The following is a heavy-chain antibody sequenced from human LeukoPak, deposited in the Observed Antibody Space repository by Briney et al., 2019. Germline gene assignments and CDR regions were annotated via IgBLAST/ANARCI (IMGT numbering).Heavy chain of an antibody. D-gene: IGHD6-13*01. CDR1: GFTFSSYN. V-gene: IGHV3-48*01. CDR3: ARVVSSWQRNWFDP. Sequence: GGSLRLSCAASGFTFSSYNMNWVRQAPGKGLEWVSYISSTSSTIYYTDSLKGRFTISRDNAKDSLYLQMNSLRVEDTAVYYCARVVSSWQRNWFDPWGQGTPVTVSS. J-gene: IGHJ5*02. CDR2: ISSTSSTI.